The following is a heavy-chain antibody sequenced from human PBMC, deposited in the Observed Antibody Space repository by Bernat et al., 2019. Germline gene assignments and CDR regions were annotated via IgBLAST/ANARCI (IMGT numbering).Heavy chain of an antibody. CDR3: AREDDILTGYYTWWFDP. J-gene: IGHJ5*02. V-gene: IGHV6-1*01. D-gene: IGHD3-9*01. CDR2: TYYRPKWYN. Sequence: QVQLQQSGPGLVKPSQTLSLTCAISGDSVSSNSAAWNWIRQSPSRGLEWLGRTYYRPKWYNDYAVSVKSRITINPDTSKNQFSLQLNSVTPEDTAVYYCAREDDILTGYYTWWFDPWGQGTLVTVSS. CDR1: GDSVSSNSAA.